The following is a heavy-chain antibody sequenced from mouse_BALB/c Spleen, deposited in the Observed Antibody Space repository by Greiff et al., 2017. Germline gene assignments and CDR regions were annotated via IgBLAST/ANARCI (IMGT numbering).Heavy chain of an antibody. CDR1: GFTFSSFG. D-gene: IGHD1-1*01. V-gene: IGHV5-17*02. CDR2: ISSGSSTI. CDR3: ARGGTVVVDYFDY. Sequence: EVQGVESGGGLVQPGGSRKLSCAASGFTFSSFGMHWVRQAPEKGLEWVAYISSGSSTIYYADTVKGRFTISRDNPKNTLFLQMTSLRSEDTAMYYCARGGTVVVDYFDYWGQGTTLTVSS. J-gene: IGHJ2*01.